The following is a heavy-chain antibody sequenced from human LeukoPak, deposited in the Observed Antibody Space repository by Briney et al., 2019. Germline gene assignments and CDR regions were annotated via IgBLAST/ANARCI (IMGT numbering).Heavy chain of an antibody. CDR2: IYSGGST. J-gene: IGHJ6*02. CDR3: ARDFPYYYYYGMDV. CDR1: GFTVSSNY. V-gene: IGHV3-66*01. Sequence: PGGSLRLSCAASGFTVSSNYMSWVRQAPGKGLEWVSVIYSGGSTYYADSVKGRFTISRDNSKNTLYLQMNSLRAEDTAVYYCARDFPYYYYYGMDVWGQGTTVTVPS.